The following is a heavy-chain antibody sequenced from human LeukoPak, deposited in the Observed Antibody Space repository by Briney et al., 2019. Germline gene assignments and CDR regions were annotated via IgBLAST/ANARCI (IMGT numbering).Heavy chain of an antibody. D-gene: IGHD1-26*01. CDR2: ISWNIGNT. CDR3: AKDIGGSLRAFDY. J-gene: IGHJ4*02. CDR1: GFTFDDYA. Sequence: CLSLAWAPAGFTFDDYAMDWVRQAPREWLGWDSCISWNIGNTVYADSVKGPLTIYTDNAKNSLYLHMNRLRAVDTALYYCAKDIGGSLRAFDYWGPGTLVSVSS. V-gene: IGHV3-9*01.